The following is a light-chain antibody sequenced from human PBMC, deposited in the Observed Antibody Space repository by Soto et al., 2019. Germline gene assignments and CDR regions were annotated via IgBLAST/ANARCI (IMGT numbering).Light chain of an antibody. V-gene: IGLV2-14*01. CDR1: NSDFDTYTY. J-gene: IGLJ2*01. Sequence: QSALTQPASVSGSPGQSITISCTETNSDFDTYTYVSWYQQVPGKASKLMIYEVIKRPSGVSSRFSGSKSGNTASLTISGLQAEDEADYYCSSYISRNWVFGGGTKLTVL. CDR2: EVI. CDR3: SSYISRNWV.